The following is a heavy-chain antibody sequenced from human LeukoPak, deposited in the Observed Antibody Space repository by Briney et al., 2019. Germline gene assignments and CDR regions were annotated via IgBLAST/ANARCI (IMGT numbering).Heavy chain of an antibody. J-gene: IGHJ5*02. V-gene: IGHV1-8*01. Sequence: ASVKVSCKASGYTFTSYDINWVRQATGQGLEWMGWMNPNSGNTGYAQKFQGRVTMTRNTSISTAYMELSSLRSEDTAVYYCARETGYCSSTSCWNWFDPWGQGTLVTVSS. CDR3: ARETGYCSSTSCWNWFDP. CDR2: MNPNSGNT. D-gene: IGHD2-2*01. CDR1: GYTFTSYD.